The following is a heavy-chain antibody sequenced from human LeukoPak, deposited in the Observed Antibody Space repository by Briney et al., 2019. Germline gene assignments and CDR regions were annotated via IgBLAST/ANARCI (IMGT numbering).Heavy chain of an antibody. CDR2: IKHDGSEK. Sequence: GGSLRLSCAASGFTLSNYWMTWVRQAPGKGLEWVANIKHDGSEKYYVDSVKGRFTISRDNAKNSLYLQMNSLRAEDTAVYYCAGTGPTTVTTGGVDYWGQGTLVTVSS. V-gene: IGHV3-7*01. CDR1: GFTLSNYW. D-gene: IGHD4-17*01. CDR3: AGTGPTTVTTGGVDY. J-gene: IGHJ4*02.